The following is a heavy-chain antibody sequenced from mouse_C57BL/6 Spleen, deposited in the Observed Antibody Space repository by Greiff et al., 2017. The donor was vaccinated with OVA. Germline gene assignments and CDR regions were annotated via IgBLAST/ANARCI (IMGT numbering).Heavy chain of an antibody. CDR3: SSSNWGFAY. CDR1: GFSLTSYG. V-gene: IGHV2-2*01. D-gene: IGHD4-1*01. Sequence: VKLQQSGPGLVQPSQSLSITCTVSGFSLTSYGVHWVRQSPGKGLEWLGVIWSGGSTDYNAAFISRLSTSKDNSKSQVFFKMNSLQADDTAIYYCSSSNWGFAYWGQGTLVTVSA. CDR2: IWSGGST. J-gene: IGHJ3*01.